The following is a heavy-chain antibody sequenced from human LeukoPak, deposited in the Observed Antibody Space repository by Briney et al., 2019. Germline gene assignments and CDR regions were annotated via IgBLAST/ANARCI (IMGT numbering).Heavy chain of an antibody. CDR1: GGSISSYY. CDR2: IYYSGRT. J-gene: IGHJ4*02. V-gene: IGHV4-59*01. Sequence: SETLSLTCTVSGGSISSYYWSWTRQPPGKGLEWIGYIYYSGRTNYNPSLKSRVTISGDTSKNQFSLKLSSVTAADTAVYYCARGRYNYALEDYFDYWGQGTLVTVSS. CDR3: ARGRYNYALEDYFDY. D-gene: IGHD5-18*01.